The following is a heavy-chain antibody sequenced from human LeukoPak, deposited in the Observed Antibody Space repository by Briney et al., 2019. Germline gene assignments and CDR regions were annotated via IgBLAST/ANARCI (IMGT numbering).Heavy chain of an antibody. CDR3: ARGSSIAAFPPFDY. CDR2: ISAYNGNT. V-gene: IGHV1-18*01. CDR1: GYTFTSYG. D-gene: IGHD6-6*01. J-gene: IGHJ4*02. Sequence: ASVKVSCKASGYTFTSYGISWVRQAPGQGLEWMGWISAYNGNTNYAQKLQGRVTMTTDISTSTAYMELRSLRSDDTAVYYCARGSSIAAFPPFDYWGQGTLVTVSS.